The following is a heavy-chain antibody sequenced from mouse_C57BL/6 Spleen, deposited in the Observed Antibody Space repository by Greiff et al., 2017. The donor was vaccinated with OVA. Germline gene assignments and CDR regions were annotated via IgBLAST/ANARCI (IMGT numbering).Heavy chain of an antibody. CDR1: GYTFTSYW. J-gene: IGHJ1*03. V-gene: IGHV1-64*01. Sequence: QVHVKQPGAELVKPGASVKLSCKASGYTFTSYWMHWVKQRPGQGLEWIGMIHPNSGSTNYNEKFKSKATLTVDKSSSTAYMQLSSLTSEDSAVYYCARIPTRDWYFDVWGTGTTVTVSS. CDR3: ARIPTRDWYFDV. CDR2: IHPNSGST.